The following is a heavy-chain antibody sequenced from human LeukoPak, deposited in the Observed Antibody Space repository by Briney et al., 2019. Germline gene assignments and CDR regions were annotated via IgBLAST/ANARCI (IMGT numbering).Heavy chain of an antibody. J-gene: IGHJ4*02. CDR3: ARAAYGSGSYYNLYYFDY. Sequence: ASVKVSCKASGYTFTGYYMHWVRQAPGQGLEWMGWINPNSGGTNYAQKFQGWVTMTRDTSISTAYMELSRPRSDDTAVYYCARAAYGSGSYYNLYYFDYWGQGTLVTVSS. D-gene: IGHD3-10*01. V-gene: IGHV1-2*04. CDR2: INPNSGGT. CDR1: GYTFTGYY.